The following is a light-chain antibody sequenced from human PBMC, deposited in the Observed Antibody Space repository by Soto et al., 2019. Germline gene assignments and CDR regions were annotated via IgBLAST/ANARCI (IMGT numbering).Light chain of an antibody. CDR1: QSVSTF. V-gene: IGKV3-11*01. CDR3: QQRSNCWK. Sequence: EIVLTQSPATLSLSPGERAALSYRASQSVSTFLAWYPHKPGQAPRLIIYDASNRAIGIPARFSGSGSGTDFTLTISSLEPEDSAFYYCQQRSNCWKVGPGTKVEIK. CDR2: DAS. J-gene: IGKJ1*01.